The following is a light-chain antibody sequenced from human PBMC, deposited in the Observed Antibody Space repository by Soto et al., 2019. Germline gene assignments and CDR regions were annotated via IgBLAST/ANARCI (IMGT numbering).Light chain of an antibody. CDR2: DAS. Sequence: EIVLTQSPGTLSLSPGERLTLSCRASQSVTSSYLAWYQHKPGQAPRLLIYDASNRATGIPARFSGSGSGTDFTLTISSLEPEDFAVYYCQQRSNWPWTFGGGTKVDIK. J-gene: IGKJ4*02. CDR3: QQRSNWPWT. CDR1: QSVTSSY. V-gene: IGKV3D-20*02.